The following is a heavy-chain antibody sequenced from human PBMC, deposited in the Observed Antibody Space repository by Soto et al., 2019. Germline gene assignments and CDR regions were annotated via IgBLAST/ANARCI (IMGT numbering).Heavy chain of an antibody. D-gene: IGHD3-10*01. CDR3: ARDMYYYGSGSYYAADY. CDR2: IWYDGSNK. CDR1: GFTFSSYG. V-gene: IGHV3-33*01. J-gene: IGHJ4*02. Sequence: QVQLVESGGGVVQPGRSLRLSCAASGFTFSSYGMHWVRQAPGKGLEWVAVIWYDGSNKYYADSVKGRFTISRDNSKNTLYLQMNSLRAEDTAVDYCARDMYYYGSGSYYAADYWGQGTLVTVSS.